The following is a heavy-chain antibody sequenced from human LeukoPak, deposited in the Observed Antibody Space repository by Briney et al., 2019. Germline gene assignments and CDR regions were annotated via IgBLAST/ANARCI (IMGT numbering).Heavy chain of an antibody. CDR3: AKPHMITFGGIIVPDFDY. J-gene: IGHJ4*02. Sequence: GGSLRLSCAASGFTFSSYAMSWVRQAPGKGLEWVSAISGSGGSTYYADSVKGRLTISRDNSKNTLYLQMNSLRAEDTAVYYCAKPHMITFGGIIVPDFDYWGQGTLVTVSS. V-gene: IGHV3-23*01. CDR1: GFTFSSYA. D-gene: IGHD3-16*02. CDR2: ISGSGGST.